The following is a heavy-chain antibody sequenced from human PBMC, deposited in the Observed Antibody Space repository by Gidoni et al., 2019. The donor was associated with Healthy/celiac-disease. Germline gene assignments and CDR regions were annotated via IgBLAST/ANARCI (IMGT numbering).Heavy chain of an antibody. CDR2: INHSGST. Sequence: QVQLQQWGAGLLKPSETLSLTCAVYGGSFSGYYWSWIRQPPGKGLEWIGEINHSGSTNYNPSLKSRVTISVDTSKNQFSLKLSSVTAADTAVYYCARGPAGCSSTSCPMDYYYMDVWGKGTTVTVSS. J-gene: IGHJ6*03. CDR1: GGSFSGYY. V-gene: IGHV4-34*01. CDR3: ARGPAGCSSTSCPMDYYYMDV. D-gene: IGHD2-2*01.